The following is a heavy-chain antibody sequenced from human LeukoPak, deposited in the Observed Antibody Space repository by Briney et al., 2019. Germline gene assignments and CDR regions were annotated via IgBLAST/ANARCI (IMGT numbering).Heavy chain of an antibody. CDR2: ISAYNGNT. CDR1: GYTFTSYG. D-gene: IGHD3-3*01. Sequence: ASVKVSCKASGYTFTSYGISWVRQAPGQGLEWMGWISAYNGNTNYAQKLQGRVTMTTDTSTSTAYMELRSLRSDDTAVYYCARDLSPFKFTIFGVVIGYWGQGTLVTVSS. CDR3: ARDLSPFKFTIFGVVIGY. J-gene: IGHJ4*02. V-gene: IGHV1-18*01.